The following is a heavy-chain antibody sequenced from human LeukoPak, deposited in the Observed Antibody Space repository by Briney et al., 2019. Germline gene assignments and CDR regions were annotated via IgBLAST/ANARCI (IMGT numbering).Heavy chain of an antibody. D-gene: IGHD2-2*01. CDR2: ISVSGGST. J-gene: IGHJ5*02. CDR3: ARGYCSSTSCQGRWFDP. Sequence: GGSLRLSCAASGFTFSNYAMSWVRQAAGKGLEWVSAISVSGGSTFYADSVKGRFTISRGNSKNTLYLQMNSLRAEDTAVYYCARGYCSSTSCQGRWFDPWGQGTLVTVSS. CDR1: GFTFSNYA. V-gene: IGHV3-23*01.